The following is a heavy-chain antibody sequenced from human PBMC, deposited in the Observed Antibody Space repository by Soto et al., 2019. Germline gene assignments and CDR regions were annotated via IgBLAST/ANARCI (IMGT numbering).Heavy chain of an antibody. CDR1: RASISSNGYY. CDR2: IFFSGTT. CDR3: ATAAGLLLLDSRV. V-gene: IGHV4-39*02. D-gene: IGHD5-12*01. Sequence: LSLTCSVSRASISSNGYYWGWIRQPPGKGLEWSWSIFFSGTTHYNPSLRSRLSISVDTSKNVFFLRLGSLTAADTAIYYCATAAGLLLLDSRVWGQGTLVTVSS. J-gene: IGHJ4*02.